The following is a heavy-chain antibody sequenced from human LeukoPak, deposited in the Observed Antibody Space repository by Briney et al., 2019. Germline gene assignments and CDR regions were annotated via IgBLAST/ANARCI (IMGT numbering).Heavy chain of an antibody. Sequence: PGGSLRLSCAASGFTFSSYSMNWARQAPGKGLEWVSSISSSSSYIYYADSVKGRFTISRDNAKNSLYLQMNSLRAEDTAVYYCARDYCSSTSCHGDYWGQGPLVTVSS. CDR2: ISSSSSYI. CDR3: ARDYCSSTSCHGDY. J-gene: IGHJ4*02. V-gene: IGHV3-21*01. D-gene: IGHD2-2*01. CDR1: GFTFSSYS.